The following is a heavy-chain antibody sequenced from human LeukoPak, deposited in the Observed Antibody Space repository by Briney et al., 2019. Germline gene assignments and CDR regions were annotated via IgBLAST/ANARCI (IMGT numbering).Heavy chain of an antibody. J-gene: IGHJ4*02. CDR3: ARGLWPVYVVVTAIGYFDY. CDR1: GYTFTSYY. D-gene: IGHD2-21*02. Sequence: ASVKVSCKASGYTFTSYYMHWVRQAPGQGLEWMGIINPSGGGTSYAQKFQGRVTMTRDTSTSTVYMELSSLRSEDTAVYYCARGLWPVYVVVTAIGYFDYWGQGTLVTVSS. CDR2: INPSGGGT. V-gene: IGHV1-46*01.